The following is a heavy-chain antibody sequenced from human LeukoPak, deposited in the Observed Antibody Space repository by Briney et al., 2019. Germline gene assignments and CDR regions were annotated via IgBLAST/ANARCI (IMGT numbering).Heavy chain of an antibody. CDR3: ARHETGPYFDY. D-gene: IGHD1-1*01. CDR2: LYPGDSDT. V-gene: IGHV5-51*01. Sequence: GESLKISCKGSGYSFNSYWIGWVRQMPGKGLEFMGILYPGDSDTRYSPSFQGQVTISADKSISTAYSQWSSLKASDTAMYYCARHETGPYFDYWGQGTLVTVSS. CDR1: GYSFNSYW. J-gene: IGHJ4*02.